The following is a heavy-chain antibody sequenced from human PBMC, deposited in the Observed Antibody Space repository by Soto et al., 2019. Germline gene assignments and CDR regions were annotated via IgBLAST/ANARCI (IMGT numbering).Heavy chain of an antibody. CDR2: ISSSSSYI. CDR1: GFTFTSYS. V-gene: IGHV3-21*01. D-gene: IGHD3-3*01. Sequence: GESLTLSCPASGFTFTSYSMNWVRQAPGEGLEWVSSISSSSSYIYYAVSVKGRFTISRDNAKNSLYLQMNSLRAEDTAVYYCARDGRSYYDFWSGYYTSAGYYYYGMDVWGQGTTVTVSS. J-gene: IGHJ6*02. CDR3: ARDGRSYYDFWSGYYTSAGYYYYGMDV.